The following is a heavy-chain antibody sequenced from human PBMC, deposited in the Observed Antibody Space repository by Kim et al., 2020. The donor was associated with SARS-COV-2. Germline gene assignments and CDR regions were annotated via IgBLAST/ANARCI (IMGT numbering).Heavy chain of an antibody. CDR2: ISSTGKTI. CDR1: GFTFSDYY. Sequence: GGSLRLSCVASGFTFSDYYMSWIRQAPGKGLEWISYISSTGKTIYYPASVRGRFSIARNNPKNSLSRQMNILRAEDTAVYYCSRAKRLTGTTHWYFDFWG. CDR3: SRAKRLTGTTHWYFDF. D-gene: IGHD1-7*01. J-gene: IGHJ2*01. V-gene: IGHV3-11*01.